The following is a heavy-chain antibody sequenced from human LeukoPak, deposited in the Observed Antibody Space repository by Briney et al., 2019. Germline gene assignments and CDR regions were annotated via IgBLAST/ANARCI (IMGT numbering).Heavy chain of an antibody. CDR3: AKYSSTDAFDI. Sequence: SETLSLTCSVSGGSISNSGHYWGWIRQPPGKGLEWIGYIFRSGSTYYNPSLKSRVTISVDRFKNQFSLKLSSVTAADTAVYYCAKYSSTDAFDIWGQGTMVTVSS. CDR2: IFRSGST. CDR1: GGSISNSGHY. V-gene: IGHV4-30-2*01. J-gene: IGHJ3*02. D-gene: IGHD2-15*01.